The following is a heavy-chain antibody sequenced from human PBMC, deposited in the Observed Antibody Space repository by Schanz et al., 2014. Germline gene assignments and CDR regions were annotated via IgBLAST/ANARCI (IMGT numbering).Heavy chain of an antibody. Sequence: QVQLQESGPGLLKPSGTLSLTCAVSGASISSNNWWTWVRQSPGKGLDWIGEIFHTGSTKYNPSLKSRVTVTVENPKNQYALKLNSVTAADTAVYYCATVSYDLWSGKDYYSFHMDVWGKGTTVTVSS. CDR2: IFHTGST. D-gene: IGHD3-3*01. V-gene: IGHV4-4*02. CDR1: GASISSNNW. J-gene: IGHJ6*03. CDR3: ATVSYDLWSGKDYYSFHMDV.